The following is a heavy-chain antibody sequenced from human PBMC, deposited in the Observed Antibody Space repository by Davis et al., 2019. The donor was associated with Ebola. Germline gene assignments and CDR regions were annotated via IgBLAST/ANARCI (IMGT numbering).Heavy chain of an antibody. D-gene: IGHD4-17*01. J-gene: IGHJ6*02. V-gene: IGHV5-51*01. CDR2: IYPGDSDT. CDR3: ARFYGDHGYYYGMDV. CDR1: GYSFTSYW. Sequence: GGSLRLSCKGSGYSFTSYWIGWVRQMPGKGLEWMGIIYPGDSDTRYSPSFQGQVTIPADKSISTAYLQWSSLKASDTAMYYCARFYGDHGYYYGMDVWGQGTTVTVSS.